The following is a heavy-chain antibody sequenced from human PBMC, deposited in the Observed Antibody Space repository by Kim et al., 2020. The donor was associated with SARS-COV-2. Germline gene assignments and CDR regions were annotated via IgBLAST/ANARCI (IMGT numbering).Heavy chain of an antibody. CDR1: GFTFSNYA. CDR3: ARGNNYYGSDIYYNCAGYHGMDV. J-gene: IGHJ6*02. D-gene: IGHD3-10*01. CDR2: ISHDATNK. Sequence: GGSLRLSCAASGFTFSNYAMHWVRQAPGKGLEWVAVISHDATNKNYADSVKGRFTISRDKSKNTLYLQMDSLRLEDTAVYYCARGNNYYGSDIYYNCAGYHGMDVWGQGTTVTVSS. V-gene: IGHV3-30-3*01.